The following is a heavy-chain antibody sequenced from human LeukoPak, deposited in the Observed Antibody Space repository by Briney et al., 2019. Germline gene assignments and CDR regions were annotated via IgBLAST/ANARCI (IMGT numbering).Heavy chain of an antibody. D-gene: IGHD3-10*01. J-gene: IGHJ4*02. V-gene: IGHV4-39*07. CDR1: GGSISSSSYY. Sequence: SETLSLTCTVSGGSISSSSYYWGWLRQPPGKGLEGIGSIYYSGSTYYNPSLKSRVTISVDTSKNQFSLKLSSVTAADTAVYYCAREGASGSTSDRRADKVRGVIGYWGQGTLVTASS. CDR2: IYYSGST. CDR3: AREGASGSTSDRRADKVRGVIGY.